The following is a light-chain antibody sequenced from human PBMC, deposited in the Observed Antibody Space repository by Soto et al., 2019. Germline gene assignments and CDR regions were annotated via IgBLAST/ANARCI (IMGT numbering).Light chain of an antibody. CDR2: AAS. Sequence: IQLTQSPSSLSASVGDRVTITCRASQAISSYLAWYQQKPGKAPKLLIYAASTLQSGVPSRFRGSGYGTDFALTISSLTPEDFATYYCQQSYNSPPITFGQGTRLEIK. V-gene: IGKV1-9*01. CDR1: QAISSY. J-gene: IGKJ5*01. CDR3: QQSYNSPPIT.